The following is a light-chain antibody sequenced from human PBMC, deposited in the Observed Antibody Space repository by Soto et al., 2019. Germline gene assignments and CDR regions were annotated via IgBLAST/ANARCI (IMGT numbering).Light chain of an antibody. J-gene: IGKJ4*01. Sequence: EIVLTQSPGTLSLSPGERASLSCRASQSVAQNYLDWYQQKPGQALRLLISGASTRATGIPDRFSGSGSGTDFTLTVSRLEAEDFAVYFCQQYASSPLTFGGGTRVEIK. V-gene: IGKV3-20*01. CDR1: QSVAQNY. CDR2: GAS. CDR3: QQYASSPLT.